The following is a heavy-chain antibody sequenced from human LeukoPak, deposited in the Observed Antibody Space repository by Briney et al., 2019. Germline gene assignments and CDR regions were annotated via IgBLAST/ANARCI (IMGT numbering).Heavy chain of an antibody. Sequence: GAPVKVSCKASGYTFTGYYMHWVRQAPGQGLEWMGWINPNSGGTNYAQKFRGRVTMTRDTFISTAYMELSRLRSDDTAVYYCARSSYGDYDDWGQGTLVTVSS. J-gene: IGHJ4*02. D-gene: IGHD4-17*01. CDR1: GYTFTGYY. CDR2: INPNSGGT. V-gene: IGHV1-2*02. CDR3: ARSSYGDYDD.